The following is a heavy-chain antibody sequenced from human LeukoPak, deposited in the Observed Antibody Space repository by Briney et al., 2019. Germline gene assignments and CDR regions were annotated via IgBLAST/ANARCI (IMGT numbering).Heavy chain of an antibody. CDR1: IYTYNNYG. V-gene: IGHV3-30*03. CDR2: ISYDGGNK. D-gene: IGHD4-23*01. J-gene: IGHJ4*02. Sequence: GGSLRLSCAASIYTYNNYGMHWAPQAPGKGLEWVAVISYDGGNKYYADSVKGRFTISRDNSKNTLYLQMNSLRAEDTAVYHCATDHHCGGNSPFDYWGQGTLVTVSS. CDR3: ATDHHCGGNSPFDY.